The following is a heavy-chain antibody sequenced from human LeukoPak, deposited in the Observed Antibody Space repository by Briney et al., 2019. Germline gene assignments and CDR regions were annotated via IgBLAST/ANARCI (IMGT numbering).Heavy chain of an antibody. D-gene: IGHD3-10*02. Sequence: SETLSLTCTVSGGSISSYYWSWIRQPPGKGLEWIGYIYYSGGTNYNPSLKSRVTISVDTSKNQFSLKLSSVTAADTAVYYCARHPDPLGSGTQTDAFDIWGQGTMVTVSS. V-gene: IGHV4-59*08. CDR2: IYYSGGT. CDR3: ARHPDPLGSGTQTDAFDI. J-gene: IGHJ3*02. CDR1: GGSISSYY.